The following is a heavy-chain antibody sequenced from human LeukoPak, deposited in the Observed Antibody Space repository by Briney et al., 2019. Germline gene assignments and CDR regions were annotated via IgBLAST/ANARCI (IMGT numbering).Heavy chain of an antibody. J-gene: IGHJ4*02. CDR2: INHSGST. Sequence: SETLSLTCAVYGGSLSGYYWSWIRQPPGKGLEWIGEINHSGSTNYNPSLKSRVTISVDTSKNQFSLKLSSVTAADTAVYYCARSSPIWELRYFDWLSHADFDYWGQGTLVTVSS. D-gene: IGHD3-9*01. CDR3: ARSSPIWELRYFDWLSHADFDY. V-gene: IGHV4-34*01. CDR1: GGSLSGYY.